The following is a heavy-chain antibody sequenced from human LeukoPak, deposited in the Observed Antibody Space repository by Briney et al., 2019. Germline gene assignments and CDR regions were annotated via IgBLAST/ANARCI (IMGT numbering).Heavy chain of an antibody. D-gene: IGHD3-22*01. V-gene: IGHV3-7*01. J-gene: IGHJ4*02. CDR3: ARDRGKWDFYDSRSYHFDTLGY. CDR1: GFTVSNYW. Sequence: GGSLRLSCAASGFTVSNYWMNWVRRAPGKGLEWVANINQDASEKFYVDSVKGRFTISRDNAKNSLYLQMNSLRAEDTAMYYCARDRGKWDFYDSRSYHFDTLGYWGQGTLVTVSS. CDR2: INQDASEK.